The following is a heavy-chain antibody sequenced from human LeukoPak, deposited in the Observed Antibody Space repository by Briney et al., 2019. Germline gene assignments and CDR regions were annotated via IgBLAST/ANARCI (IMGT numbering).Heavy chain of an antibody. J-gene: IGHJ4*02. CDR2: INPNSGGT. CDR1: GYTFTGYY. Sequence: ASVKVSCKASGYTFTGYYMHWVRQAPGQGLEWMGWINPNSGGTNYAQKFQGRVTMTRDTSISTAYMELSRLRSDDTAVYYCARTPLTTVVTLNFDCWGQGTLVTVSS. D-gene: IGHD4-23*01. CDR3: ARTPLTTVVTLNFDC. V-gene: IGHV1-2*02.